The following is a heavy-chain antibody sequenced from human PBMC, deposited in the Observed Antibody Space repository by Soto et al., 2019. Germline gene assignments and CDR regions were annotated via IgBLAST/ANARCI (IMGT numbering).Heavy chain of an antibody. Sequence: EVNLVETGGALMQPGGSLRLSCATSGFTFSNYGLSWVRQAPGKGLEWISYISSNGGTTFYADSVRGRFTVSRDNAEKSFSLEMNSLRVGDTAVYHCARTPMIRGVTDGSDFWGQGTLVTVSS. V-gene: IGHV3-48*03. CDR3: ARTPMIRGVTDGSDF. J-gene: IGHJ4*02. D-gene: IGHD3-10*01. CDR2: ISSNGGTT. CDR1: GFTFSNYG.